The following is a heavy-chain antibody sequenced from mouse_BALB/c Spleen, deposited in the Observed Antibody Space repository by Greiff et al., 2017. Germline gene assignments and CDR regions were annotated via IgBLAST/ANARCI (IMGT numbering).Heavy chain of an antibody. Sequence: VQLQQSGTVLARPGASVKMSCKASGYRFTSYWMHWVKQRPGQGLEWIGAIYPGNSDTSYNQKFKGKAKLTAVTSASTAYMELSSLTNEDSAVYYCTRTGGRRYWYFDGWGAGTTVTVSS. CDR1: GYRFTSYW. J-gene: IGHJ1*01. V-gene: IGHV1-5*01. CDR2: IYPGNSDT. CDR3: TRTGGRRYWYFDG.